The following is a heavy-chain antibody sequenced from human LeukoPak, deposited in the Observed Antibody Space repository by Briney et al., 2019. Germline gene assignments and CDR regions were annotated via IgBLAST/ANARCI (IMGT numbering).Heavy chain of an antibody. CDR3: AKDATPYN. CDR2: ISGSGDRT. CDR1: GFTFSSYG. V-gene: IGHV3-23*01. Sequence: GALRLSCAASGFTFSSYGMHWVRQAPGKGLEWLSTISGSGDRTFYADSVKGRFTISRDNSKNTVYLQMNRLRAEDTAVYYCAKDATPYNWGQGTLVTVSS. D-gene: IGHD2-15*01. J-gene: IGHJ4*02.